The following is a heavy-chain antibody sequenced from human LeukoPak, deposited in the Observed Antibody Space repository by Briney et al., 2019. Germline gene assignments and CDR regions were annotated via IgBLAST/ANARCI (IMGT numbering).Heavy chain of an antibody. CDR1: GFTFSNYD. J-gene: IGHJ5*02. CDR2: ISDSGGSA. D-gene: IGHD6-19*01. CDR3: AKDLSRAVAADWFDP. V-gene: IGHV3-23*01. Sequence: GGSLRLSCAASGFTFSNYDMSWVRQAPGKGLEWVSSISDSGGSAYYADSVEGRFTISRDNSKNTLYLQMTNLRAADTAVYYCAKDLSRAVAADWFDPWDQGSLVTVSS.